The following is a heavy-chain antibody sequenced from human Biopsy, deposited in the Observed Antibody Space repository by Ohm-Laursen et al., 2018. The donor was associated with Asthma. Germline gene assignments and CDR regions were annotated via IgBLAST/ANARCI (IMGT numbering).Heavy chain of an antibody. V-gene: IGHV3-9*01. Sequence: SRRLSCAASGFSFDDCAMHWVRQAPGKGLEWVSSISWNSGNIDYADSVKGRFTISRDNAKNSLYLQMQSLRPEDTAFYYCAKSADYYDSTDYLDFWGRGTLVTVSS. D-gene: IGHD3-22*01. CDR3: AKSADYYDSTDYLDF. CDR1: GFSFDDCA. CDR2: ISWNSGNI. J-gene: IGHJ4*01.